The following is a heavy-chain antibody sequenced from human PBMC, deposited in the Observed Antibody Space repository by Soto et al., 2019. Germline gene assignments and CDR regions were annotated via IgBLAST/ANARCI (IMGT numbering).Heavy chain of an antibody. CDR3: ARVKRIGDRGYCSGGSCYYYFDY. CDR2: ISAYNGNT. V-gene: IGHV1-18*01. J-gene: IGHJ4*02. Sequence: ASVKVSCKASGYTFTSYGISWVRQAPGQGLEWMGWISAYNGNTNYAQKLQGRVTMTTDTSTSTAYMELRSLRSDDTAVYYCARVKRIGDRGYCSGGSCYYYFDYWGQGTLVTVSS. CDR1: GYTFTSYG. D-gene: IGHD2-15*01.